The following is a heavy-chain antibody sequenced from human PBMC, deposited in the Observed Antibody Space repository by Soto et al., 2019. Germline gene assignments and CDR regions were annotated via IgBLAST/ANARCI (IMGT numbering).Heavy chain of an antibody. J-gene: IGHJ4*02. CDR3: ARLRYSYGAPDYFDY. CDR2: ISAYNGNT. Sequence: ASVKVSCKASGYTFTSYGISWVRQAPGQGLEWMGWISAYNGNTNYAQKLQGRVTMTTDTSTSTAYMELRSLRSDDTAVYYCARLRYSYGAPDYFDYWGQGTLVTVSS. V-gene: IGHV1-18*01. CDR1: GYTFTSYG. D-gene: IGHD5-18*01.